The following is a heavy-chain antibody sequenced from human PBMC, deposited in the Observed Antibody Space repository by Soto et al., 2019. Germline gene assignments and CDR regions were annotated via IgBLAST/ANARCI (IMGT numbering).Heavy chain of an antibody. CDR2: IEPGDSDT. D-gene: IGHD3-22*01. Sequence: GEALNISWTGSGYIFTSYLIGGVHPIAGKGLDPIGIIEPGDSDTRYSPSFQGEVNFSAEKSISAAYLQWRSLKASDTVMYYCARRGDSSGYYSSYYYGMDVWGPGTPVTVSS. CDR1: GYIFTSYL. V-gene: IGHV5-51*07. CDR3: ARRGDSSGYYSSYYYGMDV. J-gene: IGHJ6*02.